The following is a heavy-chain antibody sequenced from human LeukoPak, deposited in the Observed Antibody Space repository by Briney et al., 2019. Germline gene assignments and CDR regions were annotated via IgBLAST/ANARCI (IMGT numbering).Heavy chain of an antibody. CDR2: IYYSGST. J-gene: IGHJ4*02. CDR3: ARDLPYYYDSSGYYYVPL. V-gene: IGHV4-39*07. Sequence: KPSETLSLTCTVSGGSISSSSYYWGWIRQPPGKGLEWIGSIYYSGSTYYNPSLKSRVTISVDTSKNQFSLKLSSVTAADTAVYYCARDLPYYYDSSGYYYVPLWGQGTLVTVSS. CDR1: GGSISSSSYY. D-gene: IGHD3-22*01.